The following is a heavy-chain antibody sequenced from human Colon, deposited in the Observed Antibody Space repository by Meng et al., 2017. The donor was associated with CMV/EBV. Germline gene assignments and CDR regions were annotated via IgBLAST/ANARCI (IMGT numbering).Heavy chain of an antibody. CDR2: ISYDGSNK. Sequence: GGSLRLSCAASGFTFSSYAMHWVRQAPGKGLEWVAVISYDGSNKYYADSVKGRFTISRDNSKNTLYLQMNSLRAEDTAVYYCARDLGLYYYYGMDVWGQGTMVTVSS. CDR1: GFTFSSYA. CDR3: ARDLGLYYYYGMDV. V-gene: IGHV3-30-3*01. J-gene: IGHJ6*02. D-gene: IGHD7-27*01.